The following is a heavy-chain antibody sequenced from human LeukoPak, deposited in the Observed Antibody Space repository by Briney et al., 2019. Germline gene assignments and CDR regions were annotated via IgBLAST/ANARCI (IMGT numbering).Heavy chain of an antibody. CDR2: IWYDGSNK. CDR3: ARDTGDGYNYDY. D-gene: IGHD5-24*01. Sequence: GRSLRLSCAASGFTFSSYGMHWVRQAPGKGLEWVAVIWYDGSNKYYADSVKGRFTISRDNSKNTLYLQMNSLRAEDTAVYYCARDTGDGYNYDYWGQRTLVTVSS. V-gene: IGHV3-33*01. CDR1: GFTFSSYG. J-gene: IGHJ4*02.